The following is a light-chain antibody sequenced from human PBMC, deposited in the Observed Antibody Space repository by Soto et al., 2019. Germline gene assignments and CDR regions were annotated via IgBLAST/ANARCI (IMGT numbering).Light chain of an antibody. V-gene: IGLV1-40*01. CDR1: SSNIGAGYD. Sequence: QSVLTQPPSVSGAPGQRVTISCTGSSSNIGAGYDVHWYQQLPGTAPKLLIYGNSNRPSGVPDRFSGSKSGTSASLAITGLHAEDDADYYCQSYDSSLSDVFGTGTKVTVL. CDR2: GNS. CDR3: QSYDSSLSDV. J-gene: IGLJ1*01.